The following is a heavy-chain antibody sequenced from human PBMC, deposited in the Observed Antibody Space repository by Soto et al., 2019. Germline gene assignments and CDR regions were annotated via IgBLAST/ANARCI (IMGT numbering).Heavy chain of an antibody. V-gene: IGHV1-69*13. CDR3: ARGPNWYQLQYGVRWFDP. Sequence: SVKVSCKASGGTFSSYAISWVRQAPGQGLEWMGGIIPIFGTANYAQKFQGRVTITADESTCTAYMELSSLRSEDTAVYYCARGPNWYQLQYGVRWFDPWGQGTLVTVSS. CDR1: GGTFSSYA. D-gene: IGHD2-2*02. CDR2: IIPIFGTA. J-gene: IGHJ5*02.